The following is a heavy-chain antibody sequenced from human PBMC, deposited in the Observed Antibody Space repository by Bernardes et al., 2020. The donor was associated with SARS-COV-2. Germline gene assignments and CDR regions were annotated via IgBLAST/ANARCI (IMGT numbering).Heavy chain of an antibody. J-gene: IGHJ4*02. CDR2: ISGYNGNT. D-gene: IGHD6-19*01. V-gene: IGHV1-18*04. Sequence: ASVKVSCKTSGYLFSTYGLAWVRQAPGQGLEWMGWISGYNGNTNSAQNFQGRVTLTTDTSTSTAYMELRSLRSDDTAVYYCATDSTPGTAVAGRGYFDDWGQGTLVTVSP. CDR3: ATDSTPGTAVAGRGYFDD. CDR1: GYLFSTYG.